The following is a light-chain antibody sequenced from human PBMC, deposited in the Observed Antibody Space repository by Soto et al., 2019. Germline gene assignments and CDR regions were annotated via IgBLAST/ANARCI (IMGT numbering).Light chain of an antibody. Sequence: QSALTQPASVSGSPGQSITISCTGSSSDVGGYNFVSWYQHHPGKAPKLMIYEVSNRPSEVSNRFSGSKSGNTASLTISGLQAEDEADYYCHSYTSTSKLVFGGGTKVTVL. J-gene: IGLJ2*01. CDR1: SSDVGGYNF. CDR2: EVS. V-gene: IGLV2-14*01. CDR3: HSYTSTSKLV.